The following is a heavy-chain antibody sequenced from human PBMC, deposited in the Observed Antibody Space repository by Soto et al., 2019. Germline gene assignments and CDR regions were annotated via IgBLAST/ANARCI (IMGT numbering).Heavy chain of an antibody. CDR1: GFPFTTYG. D-gene: IGHD3-16*01. J-gene: IGHJ4*02. V-gene: IGHV3-30*03. CDR2: ISYDGSNK. CDR3: VGGQYYFDD. Sequence: QVQLVESGGGVVQPGRSLRLSCAASGFPFTTYGMQWVREGPGKGLEWVAVISYDGSNKYYADSVKGRFTISRDNSKNALDLQMNSLRPEETALYYCVGGQYYFDDRGQGTLVTVSS.